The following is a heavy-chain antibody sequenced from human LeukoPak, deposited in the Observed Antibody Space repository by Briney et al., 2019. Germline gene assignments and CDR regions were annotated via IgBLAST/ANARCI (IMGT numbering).Heavy chain of an antibody. CDR3: ARLFPPPIYCSGGSCYWEGFDY. V-gene: IGHV5-51*01. D-gene: IGHD2-15*01. CDR2: IYPGDSDT. CDR1: GYSFTSYW. Sequence: GESLKISCKGSGYSFTSYWIGWVRQMPGKGLEWMGIIYPGDSDTRYSPSFQGQVTISADKSISTAYLQWSSLKASDTAMYYCARLFPPPIYCSGGSCYWEGFDYWGQGTLVTVSS. J-gene: IGHJ4*02.